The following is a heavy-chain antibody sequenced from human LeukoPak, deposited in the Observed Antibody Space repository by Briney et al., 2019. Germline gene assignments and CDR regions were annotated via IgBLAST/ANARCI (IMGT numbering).Heavy chain of an antibody. CDR2: INHSGST. Sequence: PSETLSLACAVYGGSFSGYYWSWIRQPPGKGLEWIGEINHSGSTNYNPSLKSRVTISVDTSKNQFSLQLNSVTPEDTAVYYCARELLWFGETFDYWGQGTLVTVSS. CDR3: ARELLWFGETFDY. D-gene: IGHD3-10*01. V-gene: IGHV4-34*01. J-gene: IGHJ4*02. CDR1: GGSFSGYY.